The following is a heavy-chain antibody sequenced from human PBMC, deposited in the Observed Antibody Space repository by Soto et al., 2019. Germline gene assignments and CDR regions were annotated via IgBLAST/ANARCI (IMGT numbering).Heavy chain of an antibody. CDR2: ISYDGSNK. J-gene: IGHJ4*02. V-gene: IGHV3-30*18. CDR1: GFTFSSYG. Sequence: QVQLVESGGGVVQPGRSLGLSCAASGFTFSSYGMHWVRQAPGKGLEWVAVISYDGSNKYYADSVKGRFTISRDNSKNTLYLQMNSLRAEDTAVYYCAKDEAYCSGGSCYSNIDYWGQGTLVTVSS. D-gene: IGHD2-15*01. CDR3: AKDEAYCSGGSCYSNIDY.